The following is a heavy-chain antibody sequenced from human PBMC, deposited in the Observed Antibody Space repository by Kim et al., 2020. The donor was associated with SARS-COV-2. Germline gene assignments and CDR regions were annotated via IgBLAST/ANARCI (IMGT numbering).Heavy chain of an antibody. J-gene: IGHJ6*02. CDR2: IRSKAYGGTT. CDR3: TRALYYDSSGYYGHYYGMDV. V-gene: IGHV3-49*04. CDR1: GFTFGDYA. Sequence: GGSLRLSCTASGFTFGDYAMSWVRQAPGKGLEWVGFIRSKAYGGTTEYAASVKGRFTISRDDSKSIAYLQMNSLKTEDTAVYYCTRALYYDSSGYYGHYYGMDVWGQGTTVTVSS. D-gene: IGHD3-22*01.